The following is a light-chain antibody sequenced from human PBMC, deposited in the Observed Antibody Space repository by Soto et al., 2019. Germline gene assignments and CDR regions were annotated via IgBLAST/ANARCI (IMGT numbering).Light chain of an antibody. J-gene: IGLJ3*02. CDR3: SSFASSNTWV. V-gene: IGLV2-8*01. Sequence: QSALTQPPSASGSPGQSVTISCTGTSSDVGAYNYVSWYQQHAGKAPKLVIYEVTKRPSGVPDRFSGYKSANTASLTVSGVQAEDEAHYYCSSFASSNTWVFGGGTELTAL. CDR1: SSDVGAYNY. CDR2: EVT.